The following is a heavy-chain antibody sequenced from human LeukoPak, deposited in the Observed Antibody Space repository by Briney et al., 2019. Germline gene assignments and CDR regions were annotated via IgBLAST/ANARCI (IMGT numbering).Heavy chain of an antibody. CDR1: GGTFSSYA. V-gene: IGHV1-69*06. CDR3: ARDLDYYGSGSYYPFDY. J-gene: IGHJ4*02. CDR2: IIPIFGTA. D-gene: IGHD3-10*01. Sequence: GASVKVSCKASGGTFSSYAISWVRQAPGQGLEWMVGIIPIFGTANYAQKFQGRVTITADKSTSTAYMELSSLRSEDTAVYYCARDLDYYGSGSYYPFDYWGQGTLVTVSS.